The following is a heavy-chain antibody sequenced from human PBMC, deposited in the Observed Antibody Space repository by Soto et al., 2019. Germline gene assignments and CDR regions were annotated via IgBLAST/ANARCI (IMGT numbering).Heavy chain of an antibody. CDR3: AKKNRIYDFLPGSHDVFDY. Sequence: GGSLRLSCAASGFTFSSYGMHWVRQAPGKGLEWVAVISYDGSNKYYADSVKGRFTISRDNSKNTLYLQMNSLRAEDTAVYYCAKKNRIYDFLPGSHDVFDYWGRGPLVTVSS. CDR1: GFTFSSYG. CDR2: ISYDGSNK. J-gene: IGHJ4*02. V-gene: IGHV3-30*18. D-gene: IGHD3-9*01.